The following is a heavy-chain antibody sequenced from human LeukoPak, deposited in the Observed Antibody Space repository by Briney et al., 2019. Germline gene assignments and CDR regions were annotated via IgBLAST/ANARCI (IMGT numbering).Heavy chain of an antibody. Sequence: PGGSLRLSCAASGFTVSSNYMSWVRQAPGKGLGWVSLIYSGGSTYYADSVRDRFTISRDTSKNTLYLQMNSLRAEDTAVYYCARDRSMAAAGIDYWGQGTLVTVSS. CDR3: ARDRSMAAAGIDY. J-gene: IGHJ4*02. D-gene: IGHD6-13*01. V-gene: IGHV3-66*01. CDR2: IYSGGST. CDR1: GFTVSSNY.